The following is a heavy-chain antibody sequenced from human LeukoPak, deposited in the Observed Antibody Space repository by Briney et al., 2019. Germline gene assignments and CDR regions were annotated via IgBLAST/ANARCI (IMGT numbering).Heavy chain of an antibody. CDR1: GGSISSSSYY. V-gene: IGHV4-39*02. CDR3: ARDGYSGNDGL. D-gene: IGHD5-12*01. J-gene: IGHJ4*02. Sequence: PSETLSLTCTVSGGSISSSSYYWGWIRQPPGKGLEWIGSIYYSGSTYYNPSLKSRVTISVDTSKNQFSLKLSSVTAADTAVYYCARDGYSGNDGLWGQGTLVTVSP. CDR2: IYYSGST.